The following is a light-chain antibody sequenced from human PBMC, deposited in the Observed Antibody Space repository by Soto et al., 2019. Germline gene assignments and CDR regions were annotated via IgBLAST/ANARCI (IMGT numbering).Light chain of an antibody. CDR1: NIGSKS. V-gene: IGLV3-21*04. J-gene: IGLJ1*01. CDR3: QVWDSSSNRNYV. CDR2: YDS. Sequence: SSELTQPPSVSVEPGKTARITCGGNNIGSKSVHWYQQKPGQAPVLVIYYDSDRPSGNPERFSGSNSGNTATLTISRVEAGDEADYYCQVWDSSSNRNYVFGTGTKVTVL.